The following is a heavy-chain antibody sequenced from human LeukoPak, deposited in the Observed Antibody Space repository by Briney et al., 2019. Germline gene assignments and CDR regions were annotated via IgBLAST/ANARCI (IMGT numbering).Heavy chain of an antibody. Sequence: SETLSLTCTVSSGDSMSNWTWIRQSPGKGLEWIGYIAYINSSGRTNYNPSLKSRISISIDTSKNQISLNVSSVTAADTANYYCTRPARHCSDGSCTSDWYFGLWGRGTLVTVSS. CDR1: SGDSMSN. CDR3: TRPARHCSDGSCTSDWYFGL. CDR2: INSSGRT. V-gene: IGHV4-4*08. J-gene: IGHJ2*01. D-gene: IGHD2-15*01.